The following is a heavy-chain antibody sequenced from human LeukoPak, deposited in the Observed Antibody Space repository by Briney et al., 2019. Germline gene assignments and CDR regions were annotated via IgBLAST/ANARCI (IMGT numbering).Heavy chain of an antibody. CDR2: IFHSGST. J-gene: IGHJ4*02. V-gene: IGHV4-39*01. CDR1: GGSISSSSHY. CDR3: AGRSIAGASFDY. Sequence: SETLSLTCTVSGGSISSSSHYWDWIRQPPGKGLEWIGSIFHSGSTQYNPSLKSRVTIFVDTSKNQFSLKLSSVSAADTAVYYCAGRSIAGASFDYWGQGTLVTVSS. D-gene: IGHD1-26*01.